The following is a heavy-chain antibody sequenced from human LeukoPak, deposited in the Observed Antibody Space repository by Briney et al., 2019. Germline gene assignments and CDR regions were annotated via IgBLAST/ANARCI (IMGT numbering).Heavy chain of an antibody. V-gene: IGHV4-59*01. Sequence: SSETLSLTCTVSGGSINSYYWSWIRQPPGKGLEWIGYIYYSRSTNYNPSLKGRVTISVDTAKNQFSLKLSSVTAADTAVYYCARHPASRSLLAAPGAFDIWGQGTMVTVSS. J-gene: IGHJ3*02. CDR3: ARHPASRSLLAAPGAFDI. D-gene: IGHD6-6*01. CDR1: GGSINSYY. CDR2: IYYSRST.